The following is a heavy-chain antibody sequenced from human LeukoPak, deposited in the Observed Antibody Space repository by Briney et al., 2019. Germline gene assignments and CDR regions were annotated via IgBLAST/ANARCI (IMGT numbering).Heavy chain of an antibody. J-gene: IGHJ4*02. Sequence: TGGSLRLSCAASGXTFSSYAMSWVRQAPGKGLEWVSAISGSGGSTYYADSVKGRFTISRDNYKNTLYLQMNSLRAEDTAVYYRGEYRGTGYSSGLGFDYWGQGTLVTVSS. CDR2: ISGSGGST. CDR3: GEYRGTGYSSGLGFDY. D-gene: IGHD6-19*01. CDR1: GXTFSSYA. V-gene: IGHV3-23*01.